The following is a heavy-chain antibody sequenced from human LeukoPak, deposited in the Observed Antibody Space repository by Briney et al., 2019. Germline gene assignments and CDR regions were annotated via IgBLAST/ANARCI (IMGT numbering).Heavy chain of an antibody. CDR3: ARERGSADTGFYYYYYMDV. CDR1: GGSISGSSYY. J-gene: IGHJ6*03. Sequence: SETLSLTCTVSGGSISGSSYYWGWIRQSPGMGLDWIGNISYSGSTYYNPSLKSRVTISVDTSKNQFSLKLSSVTAADTAVYYCARERGSADTGFYYYYYMDVWGKGTTVTVSS. D-gene: IGHD6-13*01. CDR2: ISYSGST. V-gene: IGHV4-39*07.